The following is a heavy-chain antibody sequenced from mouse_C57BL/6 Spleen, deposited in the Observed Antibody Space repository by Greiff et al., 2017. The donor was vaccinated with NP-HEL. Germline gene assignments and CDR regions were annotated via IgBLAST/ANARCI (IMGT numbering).Heavy chain of an antibody. V-gene: IGHV1-80*01. J-gene: IGHJ2*01. D-gene: IGHD1-1*01. CDR2: IYPGDGDT. CDR1: GYAFSSYW. Sequence: VQLKESGAELVKPGASVKISCKASGYAFSSYWMNWVKQRPGKGLEWIGQIYPGDGDTNYNGKFKGKATLTADKSSSTAYMQLSSLTSEDSAVYFCARGLYYGSPDYWGQGTTLTVSS. CDR3: ARGLYYGSPDY.